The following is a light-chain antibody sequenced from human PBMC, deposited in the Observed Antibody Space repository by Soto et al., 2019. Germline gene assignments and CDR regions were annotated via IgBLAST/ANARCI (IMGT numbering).Light chain of an antibody. Sequence: QPVLTQSSSASASLGSSVKLTCTLSSGHSTYIIAWHQQQPGKAPRYLMKLEGSGSYNKGSGIPDRFSGSSSGADRYLTISNLQFEDEADYYRETWDTNVVVFGGGTKPTVL. V-gene: IGLV4-60*02. J-gene: IGLJ2*01. CDR3: ETWDTNVVV. CDR1: SGHSTYI. CDR2: LEGSGSY.